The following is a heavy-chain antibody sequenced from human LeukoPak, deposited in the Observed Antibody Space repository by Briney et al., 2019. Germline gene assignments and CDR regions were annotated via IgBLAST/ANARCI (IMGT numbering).Heavy chain of an antibody. Sequence: SVKVSCKASGGTFSSYAISWVRQAPGQGLEWMGGIIPIFGTANYAQKFQGRITITTDESTSTAYMELSSLRSEDTAVYYCARGVRKGWLQPYYFDYWGQGTLVTVSS. D-gene: IGHD5-24*01. CDR3: ARGVRKGWLQPYYFDY. V-gene: IGHV1-69*05. CDR2: IIPIFGTA. CDR1: GGTFSSYA. J-gene: IGHJ4*02.